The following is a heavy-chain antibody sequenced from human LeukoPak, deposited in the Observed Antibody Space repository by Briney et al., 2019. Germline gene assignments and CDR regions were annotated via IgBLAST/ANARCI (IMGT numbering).Heavy chain of an antibody. CDR1: VFTFSNYC. CDR2: ISGSGDST. D-gene: IGHD4/OR15-4a*01. V-gene: IGHV3-23*01. CDR3: AKYGAPGWSGYLDY. J-gene: IGHJ4*02. Sequence: GGSLRLSCAASVFTFSNYCVTWVRQAPGKALEWVSSISGSGDSTYYADSVKGRFTISRDNSKNTLYLQMNSLRVEDTAIYYCAKYGAPGWSGYLDYWGQGTLVTVSS.